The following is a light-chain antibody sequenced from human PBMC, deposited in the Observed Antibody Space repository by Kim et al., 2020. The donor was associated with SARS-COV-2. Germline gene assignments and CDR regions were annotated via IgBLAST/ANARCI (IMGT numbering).Light chain of an antibody. CDR1: QSGSSD. J-gene: IGKJ4*01. CDR2: GGS. Sequence: STGERATLSCRARQSGSSDFAWYQQKTGQAPRLLIYGGSTRATGIPARFSGSGSGTEFTLTISSLQSEEFAIYYCQQYNNWRPLTFGGGTKVDIK. V-gene: IGKV3-15*01. CDR3: QQYNNWRPLT.